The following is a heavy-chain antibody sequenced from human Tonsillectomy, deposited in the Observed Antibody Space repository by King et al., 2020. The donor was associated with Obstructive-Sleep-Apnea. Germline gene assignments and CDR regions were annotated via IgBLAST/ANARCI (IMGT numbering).Heavy chain of an antibody. J-gene: IGHJ3*02. D-gene: IGHD3-10*01. V-gene: IGHV2-5*02. CDR1: GFSLSTRGVG. CDR2: IFLGDDK. Sequence: TLKESGPTLVKPTQTLTLTCTFSGFSLSTRGVGVGGPRQPPAKALGWLSPIFLGDDKRLSPSLKSRLTVTKETSKNQVVLTMTNMDPVDTATYYCAHRARGDAFDIWGQGTMVTVSS. CDR3: AHRARGDAFDI.